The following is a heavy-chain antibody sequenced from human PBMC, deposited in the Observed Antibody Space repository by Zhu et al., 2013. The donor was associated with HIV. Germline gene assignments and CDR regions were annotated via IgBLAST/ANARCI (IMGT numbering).Heavy chain of an antibody. J-gene: IGHJ5*02. Sequence: QVQLVQSGAEVKKPGSSVKVSCKASGGTFSSYAISWVRQAPGQGLEWMGGIIPIFGTANYAQKFQGRVTITADESTSTAYMELSSLRSEDTAVYYCARDLVARATDSSGYPVWFDPWGQGTLVTVSS. CDR3: ARDLVARATDSSGYPVWFDP. CDR2: IIPIFGTA. V-gene: IGHV1-69*12. CDR1: GGTFSSYA. D-gene: IGHD3-22*01.